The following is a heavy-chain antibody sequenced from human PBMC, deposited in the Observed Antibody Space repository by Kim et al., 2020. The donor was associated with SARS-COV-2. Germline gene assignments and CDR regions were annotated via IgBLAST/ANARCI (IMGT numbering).Heavy chain of an antibody. D-gene: IGHD3-16*02. CDR3: ARQGLSLAAIDY. V-gene: IGHV4-39*01. J-gene: IGHJ4*02. CDR1: GGSISSSSYY. Sequence: SETLSLTCTVSGGSISSSSYYWGWIRQPPGKGLEWIGSIYYSGSTYYNPSLKSRVTISVDTSKNQFSLKLSSVTAADTAVYYCARQGLSLAAIDYWGQGTLVTVSS. CDR2: IYYSGST.